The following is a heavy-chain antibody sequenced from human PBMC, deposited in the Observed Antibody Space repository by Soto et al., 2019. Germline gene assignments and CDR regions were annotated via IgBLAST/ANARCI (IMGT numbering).Heavy chain of an antibody. D-gene: IGHD6-13*01. CDR1: GYTFTGYY. CDR3: ARRAAGINPDY. CDR2: INPNTGGI. V-gene: IGHV1-2*02. Sequence: QVQLEQSGAEVKKPGASVKVSCKASGYTFTGYYMHWVRQAPGQGLEWMGWINPNTGGINYAQEFQGRVTMTRDTSISTAYMELGRLRSDDTAVYYCARRAAGINPDYWGQGTLVTVSS. J-gene: IGHJ4*02.